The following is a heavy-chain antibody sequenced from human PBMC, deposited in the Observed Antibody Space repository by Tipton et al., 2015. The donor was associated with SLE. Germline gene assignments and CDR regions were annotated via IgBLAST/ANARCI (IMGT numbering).Heavy chain of an antibody. V-gene: IGHV3-33*01. CDR2: IWYDGSNK. Sequence: SLRLSCAASGFTFSSYGMHWVRQAPGKGLEWVAVIWYDGSNKYYADSVKGRFTISRDNSKNTLYVQMNSLRAEDTAVYYCAREGITIFGVTKGYFDYWGQGTLVTVSS. CDR3: AREGITIFGVTKGYFDY. CDR1: GFTFSSYG. J-gene: IGHJ4*02. D-gene: IGHD3-3*01.